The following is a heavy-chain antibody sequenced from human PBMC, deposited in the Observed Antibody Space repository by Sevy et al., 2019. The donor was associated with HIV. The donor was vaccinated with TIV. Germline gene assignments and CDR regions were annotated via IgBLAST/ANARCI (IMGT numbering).Heavy chain of an antibody. CDR2: IRGNPYGGTT. V-gene: IGHV3-49*04. CDR3: TRVEGAADWGMDV. J-gene: IGHJ6*02. D-gene: IGHD1-26*01. Sequence: GGSLRLSCTPSGFTFGDHTMTWVRQAPGKGLEWVAFIRGNPYGGTTEYAASVKGRFSISRDDSKSIAYLQMNSLKIEDTGVYYCTRVEGAADWGMDVWGQGTTVTVSS. CDR1: GFTFGDHT.